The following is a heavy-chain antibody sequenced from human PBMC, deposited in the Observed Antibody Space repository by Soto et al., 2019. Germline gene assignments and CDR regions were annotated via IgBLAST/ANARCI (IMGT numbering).Heavy chain of an antibody. CDR2: MYATGST. J-gene: IGHJ6*02. V-gene: IGHV4-4*07. CDR1: GASISGFY. CDR3: ARGRYGVLLYYYGMEV. D-gene: IGHD4-17*01. Sequence: SETLSLTCPVSGASISGFYWSWIRKSAGKGLELIGRMYATGSTDYNPSLQSRVTMSVDTSKNQYSLKLSAVTAADTAVYYCARGRYGVLLYYYGMEVWGQGTTVTVSS.